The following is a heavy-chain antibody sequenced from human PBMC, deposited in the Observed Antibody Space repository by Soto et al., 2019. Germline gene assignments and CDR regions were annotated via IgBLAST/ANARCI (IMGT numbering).Heavy chain of an antibody. CDR2: ISGSGSTI. D-gene: IGHD2-15*01. CDR1: GFTFSVYY. V-gene: IGHV3-11*01. Sequence: QVQLVESGGGLVKPGGCLRLSCAASGFTFSVYYMSWIRQAPGKGLAWVSYISGSGSTIYYADSVKGRFTISRDNAENSMHLQMNSLRAEDTAVYYWASGVAASHFYYYYRGVWGKGTTVTVSS. CDR3: ASGVAASHFYYYYRGV. J-gene: IGHJ6*03.